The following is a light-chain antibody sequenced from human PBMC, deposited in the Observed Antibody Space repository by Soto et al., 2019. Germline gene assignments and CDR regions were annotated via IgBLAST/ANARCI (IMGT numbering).Light chain of an antibody. CDR2: GAS. Sequence: VMTQAPATLSVSPGERATLSCRASQTINNNIAWYQLKDGQVPRLLIYGASTRATDIPARFSGSGSGTEFTLTISSLQPEDFGTYYCHQTYSTPQTFGQGTRVEIK. CDR3: HQTYSTPQT. J-gene: IGKJ1*01. V-gene: IGKV3-15*01. CDR1: QTINNN.